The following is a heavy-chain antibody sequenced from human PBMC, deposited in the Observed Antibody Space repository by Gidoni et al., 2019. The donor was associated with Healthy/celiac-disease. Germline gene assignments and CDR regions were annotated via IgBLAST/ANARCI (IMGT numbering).Heavy chain of an antibody. V-gene: IGHV3-30*18. CDR1: GFTFSSYG. CDR2: ISYDGSNK. Sequence: QVQLVESGGGVVQPGRSLRLSCAASGFTFSSYGMHWVRQAPGKGLEWVAVISYDGSNKYYADSVKGRFTISRDNSKNTLYLQMNSLRAEDTAVYYCAKEYGSGSYLDYWGQGTLVTVSS. CDR3: AKEYGSGSYLDY. J-gene: IGHJ4*02. D-gene: IGHD3-10*01.